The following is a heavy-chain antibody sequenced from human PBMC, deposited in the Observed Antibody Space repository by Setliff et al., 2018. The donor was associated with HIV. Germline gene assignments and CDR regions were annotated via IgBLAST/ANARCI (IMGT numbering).Heavy chain of an antibody. V-gene: IGHV3-11*05. D-gene: IGHD6-13*01. J-gene: IGHJ4*02. CDR1: GFSFSTRD. CDR2: ISSSSTYR. Sequence: PGGSLRLSCPASGFSFSTRDMNWVRHTPGKGLEWVSYISSSSTYRIYADSVKGRVTISRDNAKNTLYLQMNSLRAEDTAVYYCAKVGSTSWYYFDYWGQGALVTVSS. CDR3: AKVGSTSWYYFDY.